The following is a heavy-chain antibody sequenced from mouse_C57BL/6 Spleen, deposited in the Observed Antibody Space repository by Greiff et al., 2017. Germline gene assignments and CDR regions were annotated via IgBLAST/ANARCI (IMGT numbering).Heavy chain of an antibody. D-gene: IGHD2-1*01. Sequence: QVQLKESGAELARPGASVKLSCKASGYTFTSYGISWVKQRTGPGLEWIGEIYPRSGNTYYNEKFKGKATLTADKSSSTAYMELRSLTSEDSAVYFCAREGNYGNFGGYFDVWGTGTTVTVSS. V-gene: IGHV1-81*01. J-gene: IGHJ1*03. CDR3: AREGNYGNFGGYFDV. CDR1: GYTFTSYG. CDR2: IYPRSGNT.